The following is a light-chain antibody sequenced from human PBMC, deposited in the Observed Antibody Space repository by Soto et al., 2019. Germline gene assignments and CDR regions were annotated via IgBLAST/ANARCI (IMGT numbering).Light chain of an antibody. V-gene: IGLV4-69*01. CDR1: SGHSNYA. Sequence: QPVLTQSPSASASLGASVKLTCTLSSGHSNYAIAWHQQQSEKGPRYLMKLNSDGSHSKGDGIPDRFSGSSSGAERYLTISSLQSEDESDYECQTGGSGIVVFGGGTKLTVL. CDR2: LNSDGSH. J-gene: IGLJ2*01. CDR3: QTGGSGIVV.